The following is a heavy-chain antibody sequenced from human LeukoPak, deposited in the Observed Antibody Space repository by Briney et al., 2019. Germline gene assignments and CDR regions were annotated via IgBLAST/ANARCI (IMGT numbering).Heavy chain of an antibody. J-gene: IGHJ6*03. Sequence: ASVKVSCKASGYTSTMYYIHWVRQAPGQGFEWMGMINPGDGATTYAQRFRGRVTVTRDMSTTTVYMDLRSLRSEDTAVYFCARGERGGLGGGLGVLFASYYTYYYMDVWGRGTTVTVSS. V-gene: IGHV1-46*01. D-gene: IGHD3-16*01. CDR2: INPGDGAT. CDR1: GYTSTMYY. CDR3: ARGERGGLGGGLGVLFASYYTYYYMDV.